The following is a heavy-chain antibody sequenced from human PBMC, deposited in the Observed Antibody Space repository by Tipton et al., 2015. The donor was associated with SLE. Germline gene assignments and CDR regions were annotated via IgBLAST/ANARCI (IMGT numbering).Heavy chain of an antibody. Sequence: SLRLSCVASGFQFNTYAMTWVRQAPGKGLEWVSRIGANGDGTYYADSVKGRFTISRDNSRNTLYLHVSSLRAEDTAFYYCSNYLYWGQGTLVTVAS. V-gene: IGHV3-23*01. CDR2: IGANGDGT. CDR3: SNYLY. CDR1: GFQFNTYA. J-gene: IGHJ4*02. D-gene: IGHD2-2*02.